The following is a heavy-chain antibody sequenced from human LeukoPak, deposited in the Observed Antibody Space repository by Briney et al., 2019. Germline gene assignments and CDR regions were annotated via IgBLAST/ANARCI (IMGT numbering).Heavy chain of an antibody. V-gene: IGHV4-39*07. CDR1: GGSISSSGYY. CDR3: ARLRDKRPGPGWFDP. CDR2: IYYSGST. Sequence: SETLSLTCTVSGGSISSSGYYWGWIRQPPGKELEWIGSIYYSGSTYYNPSLKSRVTISEDTSKNQFSLKLSSVTAADTAVYYCARLRDKRPGPGWFDPWGQGTLVTVSS. J-gene: IGHJ5*02. D-gene: IGHD3-10*01.